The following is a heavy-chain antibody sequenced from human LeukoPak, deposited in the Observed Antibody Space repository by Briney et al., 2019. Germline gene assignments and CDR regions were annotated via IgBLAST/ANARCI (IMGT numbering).Heavy chain of an antibody. CDR2: INHSGST. CDR3: ARGRGNFDWLLMGEAP. J-gene: IGHJ5*02. Sequence: PSETLSLTCAVYGGSFSGYYWSWIRQPPGKGLEWIGEINHSGSTNYNPSLKSRVTISVDTSKNQFSLKLSSVTAADTAVYYCARGRGNFDWLLMGEAPWGQGTLVTVS. D-gene: IGHD3-9*01. V-gene: IGHV4-34*01. CDR1: GGSFSGYY.